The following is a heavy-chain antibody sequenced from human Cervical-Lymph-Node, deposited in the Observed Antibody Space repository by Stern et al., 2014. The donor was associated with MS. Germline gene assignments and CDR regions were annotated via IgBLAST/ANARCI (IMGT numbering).Heavy chain of an antibody. CDR2: ISRGGSSI. CDR1: GFNFSTYT. J-gene: IGHJ6*02. CDR3: ARDDWGINDFGMDA. Sequence: EVQLVESGGGLVKPGESLRHSCEASGFNFSTYTMNWVRQAPGKGLEWVSTISRGGSSIYYAESLKGRFTISRDNTKNSLYLHMKSLRPEDTAVYYCARDDWGINDFGMDAWGQGTTVTVSS. V-gene: IGHV3-21*01. D-gene: IGHD7-27*01.